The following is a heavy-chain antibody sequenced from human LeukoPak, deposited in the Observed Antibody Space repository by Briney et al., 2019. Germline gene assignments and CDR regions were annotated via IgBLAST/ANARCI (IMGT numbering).Heavy chain of an antibody. CDR3: ARDYYGP. CDR2: IYSRGST. CDR1: GFTVSNNY. D-gene: IGHD3-22*01. Sequence: PGGSLRLPCAASGFTVSNNYMRWVRQAPGKGLEWVSSIYSRGSTSYVDSVKGRFTISRDNSKNTLFLQMNSLRVEDTAVYYCARDYYGPWGQGTLVTVSS. J-gene: IGHJ5*02. V-gene: IGHV3-66*03.